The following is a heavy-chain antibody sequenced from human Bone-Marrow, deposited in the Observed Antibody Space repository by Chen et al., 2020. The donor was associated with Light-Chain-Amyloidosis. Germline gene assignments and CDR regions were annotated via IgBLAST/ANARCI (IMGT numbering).Heavy chain of an antibody. CDR2: IYPDDSDA. Sequence: EVQLEQSGPEVKKPGESLKISCKGAGYTFPNYWIGWVRHMPGNGLEWMGVIYPDDSDARYSPSFEVQVTISADKSITTAYLQWRCLYASHTAMYYCARRRDGYNFDYWGQGTLVPVSS. CDR3: ARRRDGYNFDY. CDR1: GYTFPNYW. J-gene: IGHJ4*02. V-gene: IGHV5-51*01. D-gene: IGHD5-12*01.